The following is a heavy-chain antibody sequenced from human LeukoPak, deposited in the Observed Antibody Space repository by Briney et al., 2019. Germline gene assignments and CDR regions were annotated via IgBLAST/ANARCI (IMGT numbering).Heavy chain of an antibody. CDR1: GFTFSSYA. Sequence: GGSLRLSCAASGFTFSSYAMSWVRQAPGKGLVWVSRINSDGSSTSYADSVKGRFTISRDNAKNTLYLQMNSLRAEDTAVYYCARDGGPYCSGGSCYVSNWFDPWGQGTLVTVSS. CDR3: ARDGGPYCSGGSCYVSNWFDP. J-gene: IGHJ5*02. V-gene: IGHV3-74*01. CDR2: INSDGSST. D-gene: IGHD2-15*01.